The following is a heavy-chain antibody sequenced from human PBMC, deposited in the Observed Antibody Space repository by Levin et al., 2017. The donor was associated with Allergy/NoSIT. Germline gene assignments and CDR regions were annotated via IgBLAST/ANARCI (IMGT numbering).Heavy chain of an antibody. Sequence: GASVKVSCKASGYTFTSHYITWVRQAPGQGLEWMGWISGYSGNTDYAQKFQGRVTMTTDTSTSIAYMELRSLRSDDTAVYYCARSDYTSGSNNFDYWGQGTLVTVSS. V-gene: IGHV1-18*01. CDR1: GYTFTSHY. CDR3: ARSDYTSGSNNFDY. CDR2: ISGYSGNT. D-gene: IGHD3-10*01. J-gene: IGHJ4*02.